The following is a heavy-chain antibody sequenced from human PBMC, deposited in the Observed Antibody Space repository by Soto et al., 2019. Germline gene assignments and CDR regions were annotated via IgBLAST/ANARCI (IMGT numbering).Heavy chain of an antibody. V-gene: IGHV4-34*01. CDR3: GRLWGSGSLIGGSL. CDR2: VNHGGGT. CDR1: GGSFSDYY. Sequence: QVQLQQWGAGLLKPSETLSLTCPVNGGSFSDYYWTWIRQPPGKGLEWIGEVNHGGGTHYNPSLKSGVSISVDASKKQFSLTLTFVTAADRAVYYCGRLWGSGSLIGGSLGGEGTLVTVSS. D-gene: IGHD3-16*01. J-gene: IGHJ4*02.